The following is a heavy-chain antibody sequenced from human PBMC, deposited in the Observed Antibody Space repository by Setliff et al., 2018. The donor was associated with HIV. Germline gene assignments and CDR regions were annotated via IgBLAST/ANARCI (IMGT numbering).Heavy chain of an antibody. J-gene: IGHJ4*02. D-gene: IGHD2-21*01. Sequence: SETLSLTCSVSGGSITNGDHYWAWIRQSPGKGLEWIGYIYYTGDTYYSSSFESRVVISLDTSNNQFSLRVRSVTAADTALYFCAQMSISASVYFDYWGQGTLVTVSS. CDR3: AQMSISASVYFDY. CDR1: GGSITNGDHY. V-gene: IGHV4-30-4*08. CDR2: IYYTGDT.